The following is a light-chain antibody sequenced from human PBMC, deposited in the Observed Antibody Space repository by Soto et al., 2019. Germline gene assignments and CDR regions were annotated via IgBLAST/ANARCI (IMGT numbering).Light chain of an antibody. CDR3: NSYAGGDSFDVI. V-gene: IGLV2-11*01. Sequence: QSVLTQPRSVSGSPGQSVTISCTGTSSDVGGYNYVSWYQQHPGKAPKLIIYDVTERPSGVPDRFSGSKSGNTASLTVSGLRADDEAVYYCNSYAGGDSFDVIFGGGTKLTVL. J-gene: IGLJ2*01. CDR1: SSDVGGYNY. CDR2: DVT.